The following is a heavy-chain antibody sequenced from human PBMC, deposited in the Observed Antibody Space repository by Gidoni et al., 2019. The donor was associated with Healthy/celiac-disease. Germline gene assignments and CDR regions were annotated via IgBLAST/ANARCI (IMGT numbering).Heavy chain of an antibody. D-gene: IGHD3-16*01. J-gene: IGHJ6*02. CDR3: AKDRGVWGYHGMDV. CDR1: GSTFDDYA. CDR2: ISCNSGSI. Sequence: EVQLVESVGVLVQPGRSPRRSCAALGSTFDDYAMHWVRQGPGKGMEWVAGISCNSGSIGHADSVKGRFTISRDNAKNSLYLQMNSLIAEDTALYYCAKDRGVWGYHGMDVWGQGTTVTVSS. V-gene: IGHV3-9*01.